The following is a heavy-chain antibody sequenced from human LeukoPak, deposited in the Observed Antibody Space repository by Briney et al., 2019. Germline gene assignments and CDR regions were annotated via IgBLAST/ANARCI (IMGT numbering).Heavy chain of an antibody. Sequence: GGSLRLSCAASGFDFSSHHMVWVRQAPGKGLEWVSVTYTRGNSYYTDSVKGRFTISRDTSKNTMDLQMNSLRPEDSALYFCARGGRGSAAVVAPRSFDIWGQGTMVAVSS. V-gene: IGHV3-53*01. CDR3: ARGGRGSAAVVAPRSFDI. CDR2: TYTRGNS. J-gene: IGHJ3*02. D-gene: IGHD3-22*01. CDR1: GFDFSSHH.